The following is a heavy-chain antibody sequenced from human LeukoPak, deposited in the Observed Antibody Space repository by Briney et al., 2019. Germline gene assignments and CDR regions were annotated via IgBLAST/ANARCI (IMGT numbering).Heavy chain of an antibody. D-gene: IGHD3-16*02. V-gene: IGHV4-59*01. CDR1: GFSISSYY. CDR2: IYYSGST. J-gene: IGHJ4*02. CDR3: ARYSLYDYVWGSHRQTFAFDY. Sequence: SETLSLTCTVSGFSISSYYWSWIRQPPGKGLEWIGYIYYSGSTNYNPSLTSRVTMSVDTSKNQFSLKLSSVTAADTAVYYCARYSLYDYVWGSHRQTFAFDYWGQGTLVTVSS.